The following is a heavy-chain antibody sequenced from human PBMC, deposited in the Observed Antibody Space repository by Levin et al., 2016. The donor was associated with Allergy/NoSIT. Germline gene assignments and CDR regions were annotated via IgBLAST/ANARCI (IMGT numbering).Heavy chain of an antibody. V-gene: IGHV4-31*02. CDR2: IYYSGST. J-gene: IGHJ3*02. Sequence: RQAPGKGLEWIGYIYYSGSTYYNPSLKSRVTISVDTSKNQFSLKLSSVTAADTAVYYCARDSLGYSYGRSAFDIWGQGTMVTVSS. D-gene: IGHD5-18*01. CDR3: ARDSLGYSYGRSAFDI.